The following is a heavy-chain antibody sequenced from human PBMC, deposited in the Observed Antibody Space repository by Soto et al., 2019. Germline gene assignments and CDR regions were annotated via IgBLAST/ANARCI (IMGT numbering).Heavy chain of an antibody. J-gene: IGHJ4*02. CDR3: ARRWESSSWYLAY. CDR1: GYTFTNHG. CDR2: ISGNDGNT. Sequence: QVQLVQSGAEVKNPGASVKVSCKASGYTFTNHGISWVRQAPGQGLEWMGWISGNDGNTKYAQKLQGRVTMTIDKSTTTAYMELRSLRSDDPAVYYCARRWESSSWYLAYWGQGALVTVSS. V-gene: IGHV1-18*01. D-gene: IGHD6-13*01.